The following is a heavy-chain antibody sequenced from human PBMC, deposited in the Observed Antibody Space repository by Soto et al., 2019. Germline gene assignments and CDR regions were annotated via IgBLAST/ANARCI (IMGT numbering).Heavy chain of an antibody. Sequence: QVQLVESGGGVVQPGRSLRLSCAASGFTFSSYGMQWVRQSPGEGPEWVAIVANDGSNQYYAESVKGRFTISRENSKAKVFLEMDSLRPEDTAVYYWARSSGGSNWYPPDYWGQGTLVTVSS. CDR2: VANDGSNQ. J-gene: IGHJ4*02. D-gene: IGHD6-13*01. V-gene: IGHV3-30*03. CDR1: GFTFSSYG. CDR3: ARSSGGSNWYPPDY.